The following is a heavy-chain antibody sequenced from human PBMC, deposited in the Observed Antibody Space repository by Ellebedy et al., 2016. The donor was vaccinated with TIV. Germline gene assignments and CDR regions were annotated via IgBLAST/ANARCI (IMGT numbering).Heavy chain of an antibody. CDR1: GFSFTSYW. V-gene: IGHV3-7*03. Sequence: GGSLRLSCAVTGFSFTSYWMSWVRQAPGRGLEWVANIKQDGGEKYYADSVKGRFTISRDNAKNSLYLQMNSLRAEDTAVYYCVRDKLSGATILDYWGQGTLVTVSS. CDR2: IKQDGGEK. D-gene: IGHD7-27*01. CDR3: VRDKLSGATILDY. J-gene: IGHJ4*02.